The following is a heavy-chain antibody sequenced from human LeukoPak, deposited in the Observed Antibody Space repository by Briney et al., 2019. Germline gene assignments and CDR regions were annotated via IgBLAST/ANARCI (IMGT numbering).Heavy chain of an antibody. CDR1: RFTFSSYG. Sequence: GGSLRLSCAPSRFTFSSYGMHGVRQAPGKGLEWVAVIWYDGSNKYYADSVKGRFTISRDNSKNTLYLQMNSLRAEDTAVYYYAKQTFLSYYDSTRLDYWGQGTLVTVSS. D-gene: IGHD3-22*01. CDR2: IWYDGSNK. V-gene: IGHV3-33*06. J-gene: IGHJ4*02. CDR3: AKQTFLSYYDSTRLDY.